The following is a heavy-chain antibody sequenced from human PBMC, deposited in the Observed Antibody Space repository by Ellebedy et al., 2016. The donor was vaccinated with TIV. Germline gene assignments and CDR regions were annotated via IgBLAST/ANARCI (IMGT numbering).Heavy chain of an antibody. CDR1: GFSLSTGGMR. Sequence: SGPTLVKPTQTLTLTCTFSGFSLSTGGMRVSWIRQPPGKALEWLALIDWDDDKYYSTSLKTRLTVTKDTSKNQVVLTMTNMDPVDTATYYCARIPGQYFYDSGGKSYYYGMDVWGQGTTVTVSS. V-gene: IGHV2-70*01. CDR3: ARIPGQYFYDSGGKSYYYGMDV. D-gene: IGHD3-10*01. CDR2: IDWDDDK. J-gene: IGHJ6*02.